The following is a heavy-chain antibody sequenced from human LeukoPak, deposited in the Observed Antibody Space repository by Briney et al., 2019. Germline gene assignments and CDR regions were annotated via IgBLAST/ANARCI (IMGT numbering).Heavy chain of an antibody. D-gene: IGHD2-8*01. CDR1: GFTFSSYW. Sequence: GGSLRLSCAASGFTFSSYWMSWVRQAPGKGLEWVANKKQDGSAKYYVDSVKGRFTISRDNAKNSLYLQMNSLRAEDTAVYYCAREKNRALMVYAPWGQGTLVTVSS. J-gene: IGHJ5*02. CDR2: KKQDGSAK. CDR3: AREKNRALMVYAP. V-gene: IGHV3-7*01.